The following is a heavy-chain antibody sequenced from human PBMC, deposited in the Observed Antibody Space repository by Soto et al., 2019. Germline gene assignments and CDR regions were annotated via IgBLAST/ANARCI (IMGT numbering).Heavy chain of an antibody. J-gene: IGHJ4*02. V-gene: IGHV1-69*01. CDR3: AIDLIVGATCD. D-gene: IGHD1-26*01. CDR1: GGTFSSYA. CDR2: IIPIFGTA. Sequence: QVQLVQSGAEVKPGSSVKVSCKASGGTFSSYAISWVRQAPGQGLEWMGGIIPIFGTANYAQKFQGRVTITADESTSTAYMELSSLRSEDTAVYYCAIDLIVGATCDWGQGTLVTVSS.